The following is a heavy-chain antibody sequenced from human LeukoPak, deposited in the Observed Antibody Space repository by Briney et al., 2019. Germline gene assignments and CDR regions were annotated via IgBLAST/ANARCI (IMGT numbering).Heavy chain of an antibody. CDR3: ARHRSPTSSSFFAS. V-gene: IGHV4-4*09. Sequence: PSETLSLTCTVSGGSISDYYWSWVRQPPGKGLEWLGYIYTSGSTNYNPSLKSRVTISADTSKNQFPLKLISVTAARPPVYSGARHRSPTSSSFFASWGQGTLVSVSS. CDR1: GGSISDYY. CDR2: IYTSGST. J-gene: IGHJ5*01. D-gene: IGHD6-6*01.